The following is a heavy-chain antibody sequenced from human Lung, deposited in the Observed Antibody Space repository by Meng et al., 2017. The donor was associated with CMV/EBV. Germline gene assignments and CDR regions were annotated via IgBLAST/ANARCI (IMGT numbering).Heavy chain of an antibody. V-gene: IGHV3-9*01. Sequence: SCAASGFTFEDFAMHWVRQSPGEGLEWVSGISGNSGFIGYADSVKGQFTISRDNARKSLSLEINTLRVEDTALYYCVKGGGEKVTFDAMDVWGQGTXVTVSS. J-gene: IGHJ6*02. CDR3: VKGGGEKVTFDAMDV. CDR2: ISGNSGFI. CDR1: GFTFEDFA. D-gene: IGHD2-21*02.